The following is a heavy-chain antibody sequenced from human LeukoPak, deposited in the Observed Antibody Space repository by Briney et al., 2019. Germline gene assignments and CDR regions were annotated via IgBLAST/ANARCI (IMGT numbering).Heavy chain of an antibody. J-gene: IGHJ4*02. CDR2: INPNSGGT. D-gene: IGHD6-13*01. CDR3: ATSLYSSPRYYFDY. V-gene: IGHV1-2*02. CDR1: GYTFTGYY. Sequence: ASVEVSCKASGYTFTGYYMHWVRQAPGQGLEWMGWINPNSGGTNYAQKFQGRVTMTRDTSISTAYMELSRLRSDDTAVYYCATSLYSSPRYYFDYWGQGTLVTVSS.